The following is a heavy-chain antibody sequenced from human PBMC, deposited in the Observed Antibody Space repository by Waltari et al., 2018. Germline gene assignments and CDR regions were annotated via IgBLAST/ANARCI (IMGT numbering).Heavy chain of an antibody. J-gene: IGHJ6*02. D-gene: IGHD4-4*01. V-gene: IGHV1-69*06. CDR3: ARWGISDGYNNPNYYYGMDV. CDR2: IIPIFGTA. CDR1: GGTFSSYA. Sequence: QVQLVQSGAEVKKPGSSVKVSCKASGGTFSSYAISWVRQAPGQGLEWMGGIIPIFGTANYAQKCQGRVTMTRNTSISTAYMELSSLRSEDTAVYYCARWGISDGYNNPNYYYGMDVWGQGTTVTVSS.